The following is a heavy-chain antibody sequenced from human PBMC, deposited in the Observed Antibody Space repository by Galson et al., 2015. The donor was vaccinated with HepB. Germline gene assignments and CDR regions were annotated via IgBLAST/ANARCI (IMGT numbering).Heavy chain of an antibody. J-gene: IGHJ4*02. CDR1: GFSLSTSGMR. CDR3: AAGWSLTMIVGGGPFDY. Sequence: PALVKPTQTLTLTCTFSGFSLSTSGMRVSWIRQPPGKALEWLARIDWDDDKFYSTSLKTRLTISKDTSKNQVVLTMTNMDPVDTATYYCAAGWSLTMIVGGGPFDYWGQGTLVTVSS. CDR2: IDWDDDK. V-gene: IGHV2-70*04. D-gene: IGHD3-22*01.